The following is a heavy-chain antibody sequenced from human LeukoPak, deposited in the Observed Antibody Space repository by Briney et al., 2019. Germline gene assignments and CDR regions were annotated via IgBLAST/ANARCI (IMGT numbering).Heavy chain of an antibody. D-gene: IGHD2-8*01. Sequence: SETLSLTCAVSGYSISSGYYWGWIRQPPGKGLEWIGEINRGSTNYNPSLKSRVTISVDTSKNQFSLKLSSVTAADTAVYYCALMVPFDYWGQGTLVTVSS. CDR3: ALMVPFDY. J-gene: IGHJ4*02. CDR1: GYSISSGYY. CDR2: INRGST. V-gene: IGHV4-38-2*01.